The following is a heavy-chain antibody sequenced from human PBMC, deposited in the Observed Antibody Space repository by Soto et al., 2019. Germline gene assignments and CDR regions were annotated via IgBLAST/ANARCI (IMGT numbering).Heavy chain of an antibody. D-gene: IGHD2-21*02. CDR3: ARDLWGYCGTDCYPLDV. CDR2: IYYTGST. V-gene: IGHV4-59*01. CDR1: GGSISDDY. J-gene: IGHJ6*02. Sequence: SETLSLTCTVSGGSISDDYWSWFRQPPGKGLEWIGYIYYTGSTTYNPSLKSRLSISLETSKKKFSLKLTSVTAADTAVYYCARDLWGYCGTDCYPLDVWGQGTTVTVSS.